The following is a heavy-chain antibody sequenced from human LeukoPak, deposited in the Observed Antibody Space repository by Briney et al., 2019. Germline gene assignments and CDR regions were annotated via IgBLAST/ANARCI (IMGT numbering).Heavy chain of an antibody. CDR3: ARSWDARLNFDY. J-gene: IGHJ4*02. CDR1: GFIVSRNY. Sequence: GSLRLSCAASGFIVSRNYMNWVRQAPGKGLEWVSVIYSAGSTYYADSVKGRFTISRDNSKNTVDLQMNDLRAEDTAVYYCARSWDARLNFDYWRQGTLVTVSS. D-gene: IGHD1-26*01. CDR2: IYSAGST. V-gene: IGHV3-66*02.